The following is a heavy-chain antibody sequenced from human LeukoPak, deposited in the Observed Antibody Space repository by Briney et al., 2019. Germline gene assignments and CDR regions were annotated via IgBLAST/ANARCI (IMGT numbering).Heavy chain of an antibody. Sequence: PSQTLSLTCTVSGGSISSGSYYWSWIRQPAGKGLEWIGRIYTSGSTNYNPSLKSRVTISVDTSKNQFSLKLSSVTAADTAVYYCARDGVVVVAATLPGGMDVWGQGTTVTVSS. D-gene: IGHD2-15*01. CDR2: IYTSGST. CDR3: ARDGVVVVAATLPGGMDV. J-gene: IGHJ6*02. CDR1: GGSISSGSYY. V-gene: IGHV4-61*02.